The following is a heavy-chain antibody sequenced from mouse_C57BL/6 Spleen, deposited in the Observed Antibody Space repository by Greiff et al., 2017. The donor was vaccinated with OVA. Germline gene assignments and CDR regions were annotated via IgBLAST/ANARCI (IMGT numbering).Heavy chain of an antibody. CDR2: INPNNGGT. Sequence: VQLKHSGPELVKPGASVKISCKASGYTFTDYYMNWVKQSHGKSLEWIGDINPNNGGTSYNQKFKGKATLTVDKSSSTAYMELRSLTSEDSAVYYCARKRTGKFDYWGQGTTLTVSS. V-gene: IGHV1-26*01. CDR1: GYTFTDYY. CDR3: ARKRTGKFDY. D-gene: IGHD4-1*01. J-gene: IGHJ2*01.